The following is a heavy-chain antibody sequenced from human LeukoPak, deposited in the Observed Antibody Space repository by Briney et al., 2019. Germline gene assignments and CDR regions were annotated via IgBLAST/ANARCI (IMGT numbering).Heavy chain of an antibody. CDR3: AARPAETTWFGVFDY. Sequence: SETLSLTCSVSGASMHNHYWSWIRQPPGKALEWIGYVSDSETTNYNPSLKSRVSMSVDTSKNEFSLRLSSVTAADTALYYCAARPAETTWFGVFDYWSRGTLVTVSS. D-gene: IGHD3-10*01. J-gene: IGHJ4*02. CDR2: VSDSETT. CDR1: GASMHNHY. V-gene: IGHV4-59*03.